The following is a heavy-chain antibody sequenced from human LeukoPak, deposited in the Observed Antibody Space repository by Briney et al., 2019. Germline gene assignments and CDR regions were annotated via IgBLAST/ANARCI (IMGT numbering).Heavy chain of an antibody. CDR2: INHSGST. V-gene: IGHV4-34*01. Sequence: PSETLSLTCAVYGGSFSGYYWSWIRQPPGKGLEWIGEINHSGSTNYNPSLKSRVTISVDTSKNQFSLKLSSVTAADTAVYYCALVVVVAATLSDLAVSWFDPWGQGTLVTVSS. CDR3: ALVVVVAATLSDLAVSWFDP. J-gene: IGHJ5*02. D-gene: IGHD2-15*01. CDR1: GGSFSGYY.